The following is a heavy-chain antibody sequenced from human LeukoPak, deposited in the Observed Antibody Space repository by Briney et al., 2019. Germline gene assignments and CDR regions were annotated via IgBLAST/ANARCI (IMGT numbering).Heavy chain of an antibody. V-gene: IGHV3-74*01. J-gene: IGHJ4*02. CDR3: ARAKYSSSWSVLLGY. D-gene: IGHD6-13*01. CDR1: GFTFSSYW. CDR2: INSDGSST. Sequence: PGGSLRLSCAASGFTFSSYWMHWVRQAPGKGLVWVSRINSDGSSTSYADSVKGRFTISRDNAKNTLYLQMNSLRAEDTAVYYCARAKYSSSWSVLLGYWGQGTLVTVSS.